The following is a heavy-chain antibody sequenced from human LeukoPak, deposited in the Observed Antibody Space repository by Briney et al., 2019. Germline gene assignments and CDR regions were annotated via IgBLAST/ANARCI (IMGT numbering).Heavy chain of an antibody. CDR3: AKDRGSGSYYHY. CDR2: ISGSGGST. Sequence: GGSLRLSCAASGFTFSSYAVSWVRQAPGKGLEWVSAISGSGGSTYYADSVKGRFTISRDNSKNTLHLQMNSLRAEDTAVYYCAKDRGSGSYYHYWGQGTLVTVSS. J-gene: IGHJ4*02. CDR1: GFTFSSYA. D-gene: IGHD3-10*01. V-gene: IGHV3-23*01.